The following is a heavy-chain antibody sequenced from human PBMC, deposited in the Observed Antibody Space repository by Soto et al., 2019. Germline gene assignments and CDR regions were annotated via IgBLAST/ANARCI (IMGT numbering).Heavy chain of an antibody. J-gene: IGHJ5*02. CDR3: VRLGPDVVRGFDP. V-gene: IGHV4-34*01. CDR2: INHSGST. Sequence: PSETLSLTCAVYGGSFSGYYWSWIRQPPGKGLEWIGEINHSGSTNYNPSLKSRVTISVDTSKNQFSLELTSVTAADTAVYCCVRLGPDVVRGFDPWGQGTLVTVSS. CDR1: GGSFSGYY.